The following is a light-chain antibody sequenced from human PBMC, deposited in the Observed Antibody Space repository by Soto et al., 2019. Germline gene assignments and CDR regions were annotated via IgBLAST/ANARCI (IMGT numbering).Light chain of an antibody. V-gene: IGKV1-5*01. J-gene: IGKJ3*01. CDR2: DAS. CDR1: QRLSSR. CDR3: QQYYSYST. Sequence: DIQLTQSPSTLSSSVGDRDTIPCRASQRLSSRLAWYQQKPGKDPKLLIYDASTLESGVPSRFSGSESGTEFTLTISSLQPDDFATYYCQQYYSYSTFGPGTKVDIK.